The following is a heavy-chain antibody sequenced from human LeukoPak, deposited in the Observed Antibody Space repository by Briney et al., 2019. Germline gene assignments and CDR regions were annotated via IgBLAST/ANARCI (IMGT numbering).Heavy chain of an antibody. D-gene: IGHD2-15*01. CDR3: ARATRYCSGGSCALDY. V-gene: IGHV4-34*01. CDR2: INHSGST. CDR1: GGSFSGYY. Sequence: SETLSLTCAVYGGSFSGYYWSWIRQPPGKGLEWIGEINHSGSTNYNPSLKSRVTISVDTSKNQFSLKLSSVTAADTAVYYCARATRYCSGGSCALDYWGQGTLVTVSS. J-gene: IGHJ4*02.